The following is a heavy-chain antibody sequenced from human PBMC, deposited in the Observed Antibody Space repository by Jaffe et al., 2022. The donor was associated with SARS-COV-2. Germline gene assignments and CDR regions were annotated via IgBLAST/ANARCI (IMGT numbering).Heavy chain of an antibody. V-gene: IGHV3-23*01. J-gene: IGHJ4*02. D-gene: IGHD5-18*01. CDR2: ISGSGGST. CDR1: GFTFSSYA. CDR3: AKDLEAHSYGQELVFDY. Sequence: EVQLLESGGGLVQPGGSLRLSCAASGFTFSSYAMSWVRQAPGKGLEWVSAISGSGGSTYYADSVKGRFTISRDNSKNTLYLQMNSLRAEDTAVYYCAKDLEAHSYGQELVFDYWGQGTLVTVSS.